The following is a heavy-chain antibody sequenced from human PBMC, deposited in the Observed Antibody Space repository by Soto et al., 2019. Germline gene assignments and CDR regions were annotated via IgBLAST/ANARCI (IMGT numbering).Heavy chain of an antibody. CDR1: GYSFTSYW. J-gene: IGHJ6*02. V-gene: IGHV5-10-1*04. D-gene: IGHD6-13*01. Sequence: PGESLKISCKGSGYSFTSYWISWVRQMPGKGLEWMGRIDPSDSYTNYSPSFQGQVTILADKSIGTAYLQWSSLKASDTAMYYYTRTSAAGKNYSGMDVWGQGTTVTVSS. CDR2: IDPSDSYT. CDR3: TRTSAAGKNYSGMDV.